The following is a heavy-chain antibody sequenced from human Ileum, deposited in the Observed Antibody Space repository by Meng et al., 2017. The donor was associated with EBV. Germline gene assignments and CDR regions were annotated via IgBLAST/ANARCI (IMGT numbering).Heavy chain of an antibody. J-gene: IGHJ4*02. V-gene: IGHV4-30-4*01. CDR1: GTAISSGGYF. D-gene: IGHD1-14*01. CDR2: IYYSGDT. CDR3: ARSLTTPYYFDY. Sequence: QDQLEEARPGLGMPSKTHARTCTSSGTAISSGGYFWRWIRQPPGKGLEWIGYIYYSGDTYYKPSLKSRVTMSVDTSKNQFSLKLSSVTAADTAVYYCARSLTTPYYFDYWGQGTLVTVSS.